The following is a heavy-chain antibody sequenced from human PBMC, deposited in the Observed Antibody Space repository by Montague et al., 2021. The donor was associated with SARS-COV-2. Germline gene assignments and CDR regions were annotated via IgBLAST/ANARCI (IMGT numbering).Heavy chain of an antibody. D-gene: IGHD4-23*01. Sequence: SETLSLTCTVSGASISTGSDYWTWIRQRPGRGLEWIGNFYYSGGSTYNPSLKSRVTTSADTSKNLFSLTLESVTASDTAVYYCARDRGDIYGGNSAWFDPWGQGTLVTVSS. CDR2: FYYSGGS. CDR1: GASISTGSDY. CDR3: ARDRGDIYGGNSAWFDP. V-gene: IGHV4-61*03. J-gene: IGHJ5*02.